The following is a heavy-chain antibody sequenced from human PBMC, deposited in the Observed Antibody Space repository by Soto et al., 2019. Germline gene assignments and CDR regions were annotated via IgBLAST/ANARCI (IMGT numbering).Heavy chain of an antibody. CDR3: VSERGYDSGWVTRWFDP. Sequence: QVQLQQSGPGLVKPSQTLSLTCAISGDSVSSNSAAWNWIRQSPSRGLEWLGRTYYRSKWNTDYAISVKSRITINPDTSKNQFSLQLNSVTPEDTAVYYCVSERGYDSGWVTRWFDPWGQGTLVTVSS. CDR1: GDSVSSNSAA. V-gene: IGHV6-1*01. D-gene: IGHD6-19*01. CDR2: TYYRSKWNT. J-gene: IGHJ5*02.